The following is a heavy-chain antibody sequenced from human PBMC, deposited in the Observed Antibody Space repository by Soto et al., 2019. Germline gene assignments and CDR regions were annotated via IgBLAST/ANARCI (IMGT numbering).Heavy chain of an antibody. J-gene: IGHJ6*02. D-gene: IGHD7-27*01. CDR3: APGAGRNYYYGMDV. CDR2: ISGSGGST. V-gene: IGHV3-23*01. Sequence: EVQLLESGGGLVQPGGSLRLSCAASGFTFSSYAMSWVRQAPGKGREWVSAISGSGGSTYYADAVKGRFTISRDNSKNTLYLQMNSLRAEDTAVYYCAPGAGRNYYYGMDVWGQGTTVTVSS. CDR1: GFTFSSYA.